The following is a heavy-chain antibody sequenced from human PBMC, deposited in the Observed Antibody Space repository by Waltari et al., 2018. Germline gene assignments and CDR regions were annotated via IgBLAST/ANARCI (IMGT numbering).Heavy chain of an antibody. CDR2: IHPSTGNP. Sequence: QVQLVQPVSELKKPGSSVIISCTASGYTFSTYAINWVRHAPGQGPQWMGWIHPSTGNPTYARDFIGRFVFSLDSSVTTAYLEISDLKTEDTAVYYYARGLRFTESLDSWGRGTLVTVSS. CDR3: ARGLRFTESLDS. CDR1: GYTFSTYA. J-gene: IGHJ4*02. V-gene: IGHV7-4-1*02. D-gene: IGHD4-4*01.